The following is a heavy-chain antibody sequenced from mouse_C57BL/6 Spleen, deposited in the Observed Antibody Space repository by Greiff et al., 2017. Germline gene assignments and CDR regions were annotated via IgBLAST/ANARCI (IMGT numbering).Heavy chain of an antibody. J-gene: IGHJ2*01. V-gene: IGHV1-52*01. CDR3: ARPSYSNPYYFDY. CDR1: GYTFTSYW. CDR2: IDPSDSET. D-gene: IGHD2-5*01. Sequence: QVQLQQPGAELVRPGSSVKLSCKASGYTFTSYWMHWVKQRPIQGLEWIGNIDPSDSETHYNQKFKDKATLTVDKSSSTAYMQLSSLTSEDSAVYYGARPSYSNPYYFDYWGQGTTLTVSS.